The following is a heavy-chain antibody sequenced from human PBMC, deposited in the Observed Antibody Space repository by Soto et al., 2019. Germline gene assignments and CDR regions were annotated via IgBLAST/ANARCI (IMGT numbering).Heavy chain of an antibody. CDR3: AKDTSGIFDP. V-gene: IGHV4-30-4*01. Sequence: SETLSLTCTVSGGSISSGDYYWSWIRQPPGKGLEWIGYIYYSGSTYYNPPLKSRVTISVDTSKNQFSLRLSSVTAADTAVYYCAKDTSGIFDPWGQGTLVTV. J-gene: IGHJ5*02. CDR2: IYYSGST. D-gene: IGHD1-1*01. CDR1: GGSISSGDYY.